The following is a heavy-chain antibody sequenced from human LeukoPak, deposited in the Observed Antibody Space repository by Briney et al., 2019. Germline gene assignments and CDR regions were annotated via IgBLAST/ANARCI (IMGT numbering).Heavy chain of an antibody. D-gene: IGHD3-16*01. J-gene: IGHJ4*02. V-gene: IGHV3-15*01. CDR2: IKSKTDGGTT. CDR1: GFSFNTYW. Sequence: GGSLRLSCAASGFSFNTYWMSWVRQAPGKGLEWVGRIKSKTDGGTTDYAAPVKGRFTISRDDSKNTLYLQMNSLKTEDTAVYYCTTGVATARTGEYYFDYWGQGTLVTVSS. CDR3: TTGVATARTGEYYFDY.